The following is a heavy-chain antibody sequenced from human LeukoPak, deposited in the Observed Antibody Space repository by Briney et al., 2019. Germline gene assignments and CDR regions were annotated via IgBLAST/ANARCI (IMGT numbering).Heavy chain of an antibody. J-gene: IGHJ6*02. Sequence: GGSLRLSCVASGFTFSSYAMNWVREAPGKGLEWVSGISESSGNTYYADSVKGRFTISRDNSKNTLYLQMNSLRAEDTAVYYCAKGLIPGRLRFGVDVWGQGTTVTVSS. CDR2: ISESSGNT. V-gene: IGHV3-23*01. CDR3: AKGLIPGRLRFGVDV. CDR1: GFTFSSYA. D-gene: IGHD6-25*01.